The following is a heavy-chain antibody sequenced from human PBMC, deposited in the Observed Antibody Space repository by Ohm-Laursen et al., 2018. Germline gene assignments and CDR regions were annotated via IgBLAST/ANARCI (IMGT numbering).Heavy chain of an antibody. CDR3: ARSTTYYGSGRFDY. V-gene: IGHV1-2*02. J-gene: IGHJ4*02. CDR2: INPDSGGT. Sequence: LVKVSCKASGSTFTGYHMHWVRQAPGQGLEWMGWINPDSGGTNYAQKFQGRVTMTRDTSISTAYMELSRLRSDDTAVYYCARSTTYYGSGRFDYWGQGTLVTVSS. D-gene: IGHD3-10*01. CDR1: GSTFTGYH.